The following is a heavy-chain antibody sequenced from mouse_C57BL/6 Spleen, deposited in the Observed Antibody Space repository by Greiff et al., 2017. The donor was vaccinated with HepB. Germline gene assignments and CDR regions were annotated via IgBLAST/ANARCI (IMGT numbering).Heavy chain of an antibody. CDR2: ISYDGSN. D-gene: IGHD2-5*01. CDR3: ARDYSNWGFAY. J-gene: IGHJ3*01. CDR1: GYSITSGYY. Sequence: VQLKESGPGLVKPSQSLSLTCSVTGYSITSGYYWNWIRQFPGNKLEWMGYISYDGSNNYNPSLKNRIPITRDTSKNQFFLKLNSVTTEDTATYYCARDYSNWGFAYWGQGTLVTVSA. V-gene: IGHV3-6*01.